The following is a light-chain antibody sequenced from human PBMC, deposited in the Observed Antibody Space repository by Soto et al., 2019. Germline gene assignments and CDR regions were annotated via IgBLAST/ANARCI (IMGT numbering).Light chain of an antibody. Sequence: DIRMTQSPSTLSASVGDRVTITCRASQTISGWLAWYQQRPGKAPKLLIYDASSLESGVPSRFSGSESGTEYTLAISNLQPDDSATYYCQQYKSMYTFGQGTKVDSK. J-gene: IGKJ2*01. CDR1: QTISGW. CDR3: QQYKSMYT. CDR2: DAS. V-gene: IGKV1-5*01.